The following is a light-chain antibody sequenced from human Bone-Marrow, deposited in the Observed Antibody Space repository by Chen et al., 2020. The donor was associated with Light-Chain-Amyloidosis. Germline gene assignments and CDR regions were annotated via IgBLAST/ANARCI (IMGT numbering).Light chain of an antibody. J-gene: IGLJ2*01. V-gene: IGLV3-25*03. CDR1: DLPTKY. Sequence: SYEMTQPTSVSVSPGQKARITCSGDDLPTKYAYWYQQKPGQAPVLVIHRDTERPSGIAERFSGSSSGTTATLTISGVQAEDEADYHCQSADSSGTYEGIFGGGTKLTVL. CDR2: RDT. CDR3: QSADSSGTYEGI.